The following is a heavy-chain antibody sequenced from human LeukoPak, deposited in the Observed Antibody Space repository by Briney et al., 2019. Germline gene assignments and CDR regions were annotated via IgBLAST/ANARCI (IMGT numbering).Heavy chain of an antibody. CDR2: IYHSGGT. D-gene: IGHD4-17*01. J-gene: IGHJ4*02. CDR3: ARVPDDYGDSYFDY. Sequence: SQTLSLTCAVSGGSISSGGYSWSWIRQPPGTGLEWIGYIYHSGGTYYNPSLKSRVTISVDRSKNQFSLKLSSVTAADTAVYYCARVPDDYGDSYFDYWGQGTLVTVSS. CDR1: GGSISSGGYS. V-gene: IGHV4-30-2*01.